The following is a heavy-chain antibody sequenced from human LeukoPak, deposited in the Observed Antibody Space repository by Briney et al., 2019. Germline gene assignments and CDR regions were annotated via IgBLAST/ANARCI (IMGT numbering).Heavy chain of an antibody. CDR1: GLTFSNYW. CDR3: ARSRSGYYEDY. J-gene: IGHJ4*02. CDR2: IKEDGSEK. D-gene: IGHD3-22*01. V-gene: IGHV3-7*01. Sequence: PGGSLRLSCAASGLTFSNYWMSWVRQAPGKGLEWVANIKEDGSEKYYVDSVKGRFTISRDNAKNSLSLQVNSLSAEDTAVYYCARSRSGYYEDYWGQGTLVTVSS.